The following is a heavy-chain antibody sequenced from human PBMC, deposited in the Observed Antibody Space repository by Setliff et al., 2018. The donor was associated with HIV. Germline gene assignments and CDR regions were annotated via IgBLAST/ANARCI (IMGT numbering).Heavy chain of an antibody. CDR2: IYWDDDK. CDR3: ARILQDPFSHFYYYFYMDV. D-gene: IGHD3-3*02. J-gene: IGHJ6*03. V-gene: IGHV2-5*02. CDR1: GFSLSTSGVC. Sequence: SGPTLVNPTQTLTLTCTFSGFSLSTSGVCVGWIRQPPGKALEWLALIYWDDDKRYSPSLKSRLTITKDTSKDQVVLTMTNMDPVDTATYYCARILQDPFSHFYYYFYMDVWGKGTTVTVSS.